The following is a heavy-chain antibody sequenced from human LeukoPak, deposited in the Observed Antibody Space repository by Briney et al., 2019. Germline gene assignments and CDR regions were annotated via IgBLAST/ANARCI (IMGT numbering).Heavy chain of an antibody. J-gene: IGHJ4*02. D-gene: IGHD6-6*01. V-gene: IGHV3-9*01. CDR2: ISWNSGSI. CDR3: APAYSSSPDREDY. Sequence: PGGSLRLSCAASGFTFDDYAMHWVRQAPGKGLEWVSGISWNSGSIGYADSVKGRFTISRDNAKNSLYLQMNSLRAEDTALYYCAPAYSSSPDREDYWGQGTLVTVSS. CDR1: GFTFDDYA.